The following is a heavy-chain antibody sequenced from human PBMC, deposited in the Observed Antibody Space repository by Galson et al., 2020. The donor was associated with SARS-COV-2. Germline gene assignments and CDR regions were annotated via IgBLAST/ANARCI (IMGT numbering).Heavy chain of an antibody. CDR3: AREPHHYYDSSGYDNWFDP. Sequence: ASVKVSCKASGYTFTGYYMHWVRQAPGQGLEWMGWINPNSGGTNYAQKFQGRVTMTRDTSISTAYMELSRLRSDDTAVYYCAREPHHYYDSSGYDNWFDPWGQGTLVTVSS. CDR2: INPNSGGT. D-gene: IGHD3-22*01. V-gene: IGHV1-2*02. J-gene: IGHJ5*02. CDR1: GYTFTGYY.